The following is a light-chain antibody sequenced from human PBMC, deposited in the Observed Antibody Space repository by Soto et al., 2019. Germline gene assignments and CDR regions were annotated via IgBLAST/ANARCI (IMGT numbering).Light chain of an antibody. CDR2: AAS. CDR3: QQSYSTPAT. CDR1: QSISSY. J-gene: IGKJ3*01. V-gene: IGKV1-39*01. Sequence: DIQLNQTPSSLSASVGDRVTITCRASQSISSYLNWYQQKPGKAPKLLIYAASSLQSGVPSRFSGSGSGTDFTLTISSLQPEDFATYYCQQSYSTPATFGPGTKVDIK.